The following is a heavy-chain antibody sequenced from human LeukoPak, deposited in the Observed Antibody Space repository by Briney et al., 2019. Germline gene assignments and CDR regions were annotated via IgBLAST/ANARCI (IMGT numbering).Heavy chain of an antibody. CDR2: IYFSGRT. J-gene: IGHJ5*02. CDR3: ARQAWTYYYGSGSYPRKDWFDP. V-gene: IGHV4-39*01. D-gene: IGHD3-10*01. Sequence: PSETLSLTCTVSGGSISIRSYYWGWIRQPPGKGLEWIGSIYFSGRTYYNLSPKSRLTISVDTSKNQFSLTLRSVTAAHTAVYYCARQAWTYYYGSGSYPRKDWFDPWGQGTLVTVSS. CDR1: GGSISIRSYY.